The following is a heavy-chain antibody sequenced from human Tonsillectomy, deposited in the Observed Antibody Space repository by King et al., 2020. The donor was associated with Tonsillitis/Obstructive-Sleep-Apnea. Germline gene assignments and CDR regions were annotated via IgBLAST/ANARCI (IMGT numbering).Heavy chain of an antibody. J-gene: IGHJ4*02. CDR1: GGSINNNNYY. D-gene: IGHD3/OR15-3a*01. Sequence: LQLQESGPGLVKPSETLSLTCTVSGGSINNNNYYWAWMRQPPGKGPEWIGTMYYTGSTYYNPSLKTRVTISVDTSKNQFSLRLSSVAAADTALYYCARLAFFDYLPVYYFDYWGQGTLVTVSA. CDR2: MYYTGST. CDR3: ARLAFFDYLPVYYFDY. V-gene: IGHV4-39*01.